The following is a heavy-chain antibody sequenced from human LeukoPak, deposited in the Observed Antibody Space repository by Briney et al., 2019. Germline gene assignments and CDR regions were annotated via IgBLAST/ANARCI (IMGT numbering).Heavy chain of an antibody. V-gene: IGHV3-23*01. CDR1: GFTFSSYA. Sequence: GASLRLSCAASGFTFSSYAMSWVRQAPGKGLEWVSAISGSGGSTYYADSVKGRFTISRDNAKNSLYLQMNSLRAEDTALYYCAKDIGYYDSSGYPLDYWGQGTLVTVSS. CDR2: ISGSGGST. CDR3: AKDIGYYDSSGYPLDY. D-gene: IGHD3-22*01. J-gene: IGHJ4*02.